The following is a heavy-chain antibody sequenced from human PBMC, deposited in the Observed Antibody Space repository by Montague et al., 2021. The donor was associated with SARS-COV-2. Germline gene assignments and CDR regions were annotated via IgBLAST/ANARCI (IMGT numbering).Heavy chain of an antibody. CDR3: ARDRYNNSWDHFGLDI. J-gene: IGHJ3*02. V-gene: IGHV3-21*01. CDR2: ISSRTSYT. Sequence: SLRLSCAASGFTFSAYSMTWVRQAPGKGLEWVSSISSRTSYTYYGDSVKGRFTSSRDNAKNSLYLEMNSLRAEDTAVYYCARDRYNNSWDHFGLDIWGQGTVVTVSS. CDR1: GFTFSAYS. D-gene: IGHD6-13*01.